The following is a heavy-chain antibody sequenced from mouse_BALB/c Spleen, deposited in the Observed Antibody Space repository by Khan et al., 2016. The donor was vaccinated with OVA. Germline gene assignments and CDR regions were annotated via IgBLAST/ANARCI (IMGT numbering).Heavy chain of an antibody. D-gene: IGHD3-3*01. CDR1: GYTFTDYY. CDR3: ARSPALALGDY. J-gene: IGHJ4*01. Sequence: QVQLQQSGAELAKPGASVKMSCKASGYTFTDYYIHWVKQRPGKGLEWIGYINTSTGYTEYNQKLKDKATLTADKTSSTAYMKLSSLASEESAVYYCARSPALALGDYWGQGTSVTVSS. CDR2: INTSTGYT. V-gene: IGHV1-4*01.